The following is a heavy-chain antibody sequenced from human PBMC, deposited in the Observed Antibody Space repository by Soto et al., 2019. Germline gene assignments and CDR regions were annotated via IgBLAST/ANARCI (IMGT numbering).Heavy chain of an antibody. CDR3: ARVTVTQYYFDY. Sequence: QVQLVQAGAEVKKPGSSVKVSCKASGGTFSSYAISWVRQAPGQGLEWVGGIIPIFGTANYEQKFQGRVTITADESTSTAYMELSSLISEDTAVYYCARVTVTQYYFDYWGQGTLVTVSS. CDR2: IIPIFGTA. J-gene: IGHJ4*02. D-gene: IGHD4-17*01. V-gene: IGHV1-69*01. CDR1: GGTFSSYA.